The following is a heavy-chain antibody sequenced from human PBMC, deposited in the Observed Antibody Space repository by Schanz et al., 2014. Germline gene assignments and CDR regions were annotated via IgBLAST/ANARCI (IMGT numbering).Heavy chain of an antibody. V-gene: IGHV3-7*01. CDR1: GFTFGNFF. Sequence: EVQLVESGGGLVQPGGSLRLSCAASGFTFGNFFMSWVRQAPGKGLEWVANIKQDGIEKYYVDSVKGRFTISRDNAENSVYVQMNSLTADDSAVYCCARDKGGYYPFDDWGRGTLVTVSS. CDR3: ARDKGGYYPFDD. D-gene: IGHD3-3*01. J-gene: IGHJ4*02. CDR2: IKQDGIEK.